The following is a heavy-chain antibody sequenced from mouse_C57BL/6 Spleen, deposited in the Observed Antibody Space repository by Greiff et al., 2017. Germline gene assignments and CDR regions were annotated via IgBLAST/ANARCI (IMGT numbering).Heavy chain of an antibody. CDR2: IDPSDSYT. CDR1: GYTFTSYW. J-gene: IGHJ2*01. D-gene: IGHD1-1*01. Sequence: QVQLQQPGAELVKPGASVKLSCKASGYTFTSYWMQWVKQRPGQGLEWIGEIDPSDSYTNYNQKFKGKATLTVDTSSSTAYMQLSSLTSEDSAVYYCARTGYGSSPYFDYWGQGTTLTVSS. V-gene: IGHV1-50*01. CDR3: ARTGYGSSPYFDY.